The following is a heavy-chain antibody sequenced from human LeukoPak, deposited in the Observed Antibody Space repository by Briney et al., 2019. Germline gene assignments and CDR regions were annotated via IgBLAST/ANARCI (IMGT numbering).Heavy chain of an antibody. CDR3: ARDSSNTLPAAISYYYYGMDV. D-gene: IGHD2-2*01. V-gene: IGHV3-48*03. J-gene: IGHJ6*02. Sequence: PGGSLRLSRAASGFTFSSYEMNWVRQAPGKGLEWVSYISSSGSTIYYADSVKGRFTISRDNAKNSLYLQMNSLRAEDTAVYYCARDSSNTLPAAISYYYYGMDVWGQGTTVTVSS. CDR1: GFTFSSYE. CDR2: ISSSGSTI.